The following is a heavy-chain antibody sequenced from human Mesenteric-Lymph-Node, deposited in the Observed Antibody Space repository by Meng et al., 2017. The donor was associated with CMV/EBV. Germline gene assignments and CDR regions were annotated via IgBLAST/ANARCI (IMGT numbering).Heavy chain of an antibody. CDR1: GFTFSSYA. Sequence: GESLKISCAASGFTFSSYAMSWVRQAPGKGLEWVANIKQDGSEKYYVDSVKGRFTISRDNAKNSLYLQMNSLRAEDTAVYYCARVDRPSLYTVTSYYYYYGMDVWGQGTTVTVSS. J-gene: IGHJ6*02. V-gene: IGHV3-7*01. CDR2: IKQDGSEK. D-gene: IGHD4-17*01. CDR3: ARVDRPSLYTVTSYYYYYGMDV.